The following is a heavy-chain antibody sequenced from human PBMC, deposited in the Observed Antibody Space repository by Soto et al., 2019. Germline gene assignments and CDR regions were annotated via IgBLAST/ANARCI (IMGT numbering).Heavy chain of an antibody. CDR3: ARKGIHDFCSGYPPFDP. CDR2: ISSSSSYI. V-gene: IGHV3-21*01. J-gene: IGHJ5*02. Sequence: EVQLVESGGGLVKPGGSLRLSCAASGFTFSSYSMNWVRQAPGKGLECVSSISSSSSYIYYADSVKGRFTISRDNAKNSLYLQMNSLRAEDTAVYYCARKGIHDFCSGYPPFDPWGQGTLVTVSS. CDR1: GFTFSSYS. D-gene: IGHD3-3*01.